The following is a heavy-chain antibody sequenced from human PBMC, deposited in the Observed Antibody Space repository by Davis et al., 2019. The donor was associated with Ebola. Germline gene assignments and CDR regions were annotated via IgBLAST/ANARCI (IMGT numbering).Heavy chain of an antibody. Sequence: GESLKISCAASGFTFSSYGMHWVRQAPGKGLEWVAVIWYDGSNKYYADSVKGRFTISRDNAKNTLYLQMNNLRAEDTAVYYCASPRYYYYGMDVWGQGTTVTVSS. J-gene: IGHJ6*02. CDR2: IWYDGSNK. CDR1: GFTFSSYG. V-gene: IGHV3-33*03. CDR3: ASPRYYYYGMDV.